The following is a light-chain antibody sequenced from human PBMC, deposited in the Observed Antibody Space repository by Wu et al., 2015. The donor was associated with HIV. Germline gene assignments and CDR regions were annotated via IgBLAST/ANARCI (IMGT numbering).Light chain of an antibody. J-gene: IGKJ2*01. CDR1: QTISTY. V-gene: IGKV1-13*02. Sequence: IQMTQSPSSLSASVGDRVTITCRASQTISTYLNWYQQKPGKAPKLLIYDASSLESGVPSRFSGSGSGTDFTLTISSLQPEDFATYYCQQFNSYRYTFGQGTKLE. CDR2: DAS. CDR3: QQFNSYRYT.